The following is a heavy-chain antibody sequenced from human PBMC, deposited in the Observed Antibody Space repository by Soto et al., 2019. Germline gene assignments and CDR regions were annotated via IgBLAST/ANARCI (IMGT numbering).Heavy chain of an antibody. CDR1: GGPFSTFA. CDR2: IMPVFDSP. CDR3: AGGWRDSSGSFTGPIDS. V-gene: IGHV1-69*01. J-gene: IGHJ5*01. Sequence: QVQLVQSGAEVKKSGSSVKVSCEASGGPFSTFAINWLRQAPGQGLEWMGGIMPVFDSPKYAQKFQGRVTITADGPTSTSYMELSSLTSEDTAVYYCAGGWRDSSGSFTGPIDSWGQGTRVTVSS. D-gene: IGHD3-22*01.